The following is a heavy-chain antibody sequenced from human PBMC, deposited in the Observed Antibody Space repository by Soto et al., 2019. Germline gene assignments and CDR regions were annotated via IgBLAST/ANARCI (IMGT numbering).Heavy chain of an antibody. J-gene: IGHJ4*02. V-gene: IGHV6-1*01. Sequence: SQTLSLTCAISGDSVSSNSVAWNWIRQSPSRGLDWLGRTYYRSKWYNAYSVSVKSRITINPDTSKNQFSLQLKSVTPEDTAVYYCVRDTGSGSGWYGMWGQGTQVTVSS. CDR2: TYYRSKWYN. CDR1: GDSVSSNSVA. CDR3: VRDTGSGSGWYGM. D-gene: IGHD6-19*01.